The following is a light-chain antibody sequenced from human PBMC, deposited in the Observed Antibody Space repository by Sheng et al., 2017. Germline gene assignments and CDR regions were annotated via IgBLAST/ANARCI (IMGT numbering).Light chain of an antibody. V-gene: IGKV1-5*03. Sequence: DIQMTQSPSTLSASVGDRVTITCRASQSISSWLAWYQQKPGKAPKLLIYKASSLESGVPSRFSGSGSGTEFTLTISSLQPDDFATYYCQRYNSYSFTFGPGPSGYQT. J-gene: IGKJ3*01. CDR3: QRYNSYSFT. CDR2: KAS. CDR1: QSISSW.